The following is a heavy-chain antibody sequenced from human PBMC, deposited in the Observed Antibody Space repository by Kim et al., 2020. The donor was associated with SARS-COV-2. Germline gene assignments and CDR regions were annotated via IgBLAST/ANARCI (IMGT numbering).Heavy chain of an antibody. CDR3: ARVSGGGSYYDGECYFDY. V-gene: IGHV3-11*01. Sequence: GGSLRLSCAASGFTFSDYYMSWIRQAPGKGLEWVSYISSSGSTIYYAGSVKGRFTISRDNAKNSLYLQMNSLRAEDTAVYYCARVSGGGSYYDGECYFDYWGQGTLVTVSS. CDR2: ISSSGSTI. D-gene: IGHD1-26*01. J-gene: IGHJ4*02. CDR1: GFTFSDYY.